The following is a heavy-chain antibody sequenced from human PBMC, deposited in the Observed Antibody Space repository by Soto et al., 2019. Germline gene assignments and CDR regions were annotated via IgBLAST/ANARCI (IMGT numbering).Heavy chain of an antibody. CDR2: IIDSGGST. CDR3: GKGRRYYNYYGVDV. J-gene: IGHJ6*02. Sequence: EVHLLESGGALVQPGGSLRLSCAASGFTFSSCAMGWVRQAPGKGLEWVSDIIDSGGSTYYADAVKGRFTISRDNXXSTLYLEMNSLRAEDTAVYYCGKGRRYYNYYGVDVGGQGTTVTVSS. V-gene: IGHV3-23*01. CDR1: GFTFSSCA.